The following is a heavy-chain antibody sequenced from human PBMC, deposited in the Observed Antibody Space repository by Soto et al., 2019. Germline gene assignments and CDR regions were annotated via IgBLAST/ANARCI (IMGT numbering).Heavy chain of an antibody. CDR1: GGTFSSYA. J-gene: IGHJ4*02. CDR2: IIPIFGTA. CDR3: AISTGGFGPLIDY. V-gene: IGHV1-69*06. D-gene: IGHD3-10*01. Sequence: QVQLVQSGAEVKKPGSSVKVSCKASGGTFSSYAISWVRQAPGQGLEWMGGIIPIFGTANYAQKFQGRVTITPDKSPIKAYMELSSLRSEDTAVYYCAISTGGFGPLIDYWGQGTLVTVSS.